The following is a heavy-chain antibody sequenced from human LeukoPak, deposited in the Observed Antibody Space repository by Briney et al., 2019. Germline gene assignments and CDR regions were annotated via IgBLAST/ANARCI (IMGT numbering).Heavy chain of an antibody. J-gene: IGHJ4*02. CDR3: ARAPPPYYYDSSSYSSPFDY. D-gene: IGHD3-22*01. V-gene: IGHV4-59*01. CDR1: GGSISSYY. Sequence: PSETLSLTCTVSGGSISSYYWSWIRQPPGKGLEWIGYIYYSGSTNYNPSLKSRVTISVDTSKNQFSLKLSSVTAADTAVYYCARAPPPYYYDSSSYSSPFDYWGQGTLVTVSS. CDR2: IYYSGST.